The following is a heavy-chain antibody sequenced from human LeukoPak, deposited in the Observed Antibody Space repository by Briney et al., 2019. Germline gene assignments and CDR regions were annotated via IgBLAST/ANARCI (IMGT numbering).Heavy chain of an antibody. CDR2: IYYSGST. CDR1: GGSISSSSYY. Sequence: SETLSLTCTVSGGSISSSSYYWGRIRQPPGKGLEWIGSIYYSGSTYYNPSLKTRVTISVDTSKNQFSLRLSSVTAADTAVYYCARRHINLRAFAIWGQGTMVTVSS. J-gene: IGHJ3*02. V-gene: IGHV4-39*01. D-gene: IGHD5/OR15-5a*01. CDR3: ARRHINLRAFAI.